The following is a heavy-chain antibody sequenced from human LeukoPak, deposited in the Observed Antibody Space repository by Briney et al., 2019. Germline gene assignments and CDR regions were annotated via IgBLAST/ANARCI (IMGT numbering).Heavy chain of an antibody. CDR2: IYSGGST. V-gene: IGHV3-53*01. CDR3: GLGDGYNHFDY. D-gene: IGHD5-24*01. J-gene: IGHJ4*02. CDR1: GYTVSSNY. Sequence: GGSLRLSCAASGYTVSSNYMSWVRQAPGKGLEWVSVIYSGGSTYYADSVKGRFTISRDNAKNSLYLQMNSLRAEDTAVYYCGLGDGYNHFDYWGQGTLVTVSS.